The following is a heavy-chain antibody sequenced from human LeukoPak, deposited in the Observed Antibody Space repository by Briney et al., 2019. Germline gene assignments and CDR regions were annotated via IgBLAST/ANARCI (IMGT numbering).Heavy chain of an antibody. CDR2: IYYSGST. V-gene: IGHV4-61*05. CDR1: GGSIISSSSY. Sequence: PSETLSLTCTVSGGSIISSSSYWGWIRQPPGKGLEWIGYIYYSGSTNYNPSLKSRVTISVDTSKNQFSLKLSSVTAADTAVYYCAGQGSVLYRIWGQGTMVTVSS. D-gene: IGHD3-10*01. CDR3: AGQGSVLYRI. J-gene: IGHJ3*02.